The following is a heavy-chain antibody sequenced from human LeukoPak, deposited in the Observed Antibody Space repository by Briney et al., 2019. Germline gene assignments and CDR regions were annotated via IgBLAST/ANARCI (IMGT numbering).Heavy chain of an antibody. CDR1: GGSISSGGYY. CDR3: ARVGGSYYYES. CDR2: IYYSGST. V-gene: IGHV4-31*03. J-gene: IGHJ3*01. Sequence: SQTLSLTCTVSGGSISSGGYYWSWIRLHPGKGLEWIGYIYYSGSTYYNPSLKSRVTISVDTSKNQFSLKLSSVTAADTAVYYCARVGGSYYYESWGQGTMVTVSS. D-gene: IGHD3-22*01.